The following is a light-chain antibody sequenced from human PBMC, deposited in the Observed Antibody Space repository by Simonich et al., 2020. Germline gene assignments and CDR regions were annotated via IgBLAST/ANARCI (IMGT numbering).Light chain of an antibody. J-gene: IGKJ1*01. CDR1: QSVLYSSNNKNY. CDR2: WAS. V-gene: IGKV4-1*01. Sequence: DIVMTQSPDSLAVSLGERATINCKSSQSVLYSSNNKNYLAWYQQKPGQPHKLLIYWASTRASGVPDRFSGSGSGTDFTLTISSLQAEDVAVYYCQQYYSTPHTFGQGTKVEIK. CDR3: QQYYSTPHT.